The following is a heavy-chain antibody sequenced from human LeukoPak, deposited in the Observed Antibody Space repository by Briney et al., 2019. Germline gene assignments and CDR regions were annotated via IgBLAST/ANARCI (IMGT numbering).Heavy chain of an antibody. Sequence: GGSLRLCCAASGYTFSSYWMHWVRQAPGKGLVWVSRIHSDGISTTYADSVKGRFTISRDNSKNTLYLQMNSLRAEDMAVYYCAKDGGQGADYWGQGTLVSVSS. CDR1: GYTFSSYW. D-gene: IGHD3-16*01. V-gene: IGHV3-74*03. J-gene: IGHJ4*02. CDR2: IHSDGIST. CDR3: AKDGGQGADY.